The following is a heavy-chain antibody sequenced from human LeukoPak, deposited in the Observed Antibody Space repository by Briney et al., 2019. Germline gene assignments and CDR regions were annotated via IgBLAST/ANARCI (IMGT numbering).Heavy chain of an antibody. D-gene: IGHD3-22*01. CDR3: ARGEGYDSSGYANWFDP. V-gene: IGHV1-18*01. J-gene: IGHJ5*02. Sequence: ASVKVSCKASGYSFTTYGINWVRQAPGQGLECMGWISTYSGNTNYAQKFQGRVTMTTDTSTSTAYMELRSLTSDDTAVYYCARGEGYDSSGYANWFDPWGQGTLVTDSS. CDR2: ISTYSGNT. CDR1: GYSFTTYG.